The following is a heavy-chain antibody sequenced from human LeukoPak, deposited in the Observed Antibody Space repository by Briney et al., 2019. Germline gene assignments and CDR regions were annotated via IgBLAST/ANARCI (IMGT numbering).Heavy chain of an antibody. CDR2: ISYDGSNK. V-gene: IGHV3-30*04. CDR3: ARGGDIVVVPAGALGDY. J-gene: IGHJ4*02. Sequence: PGGSLRLSCAASGFTFSSYAMHWVRQAPGKGLEWVAVISYDGSNKCYADSVKGRFTISRDNSKNTLYLQMNSLRAEDTAVYYCARGGDIVVVPAGALGDYWGQGTLVTVSS. CDR1: GFTFSSYA. D-gene: IGHD2-2*01.